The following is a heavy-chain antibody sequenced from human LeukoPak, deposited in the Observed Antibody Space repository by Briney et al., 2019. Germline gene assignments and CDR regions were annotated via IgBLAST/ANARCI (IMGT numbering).Heavy chain of an antibody. J-gene: IGHJ4*02. CDR3: ARANQYYYDSSGSRCFDY. V-gene: IGHV4-30-4*01. CDR1: GGSINSGDSY. Sequence: SETLSLTCTVSGGSINSGDSYWSWIRQPPGKGLEWIGYIYYSGSTYYNPSLKSRVTISVDTSKNQFSLKLSSVTAADTAVYYCARANQYYYDSSGSRCFDYWGQGTLVTVSS. CDR2: IYYSGST. D-gene: IGHD3-22*01.